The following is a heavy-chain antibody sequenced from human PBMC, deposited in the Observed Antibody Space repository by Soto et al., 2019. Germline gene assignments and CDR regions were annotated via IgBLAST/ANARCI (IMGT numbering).Heavy chain of an antibody. V-gene: IGHV4-31*03. CDR3: ARDRGSYGMDV. CDR1: GDSVSGGYY. Sequence: QVQLQESGPGLVKPSQTLSLTCTVSGDSVSGGYYWSWVRQRPRKGLEWIGYVSPIGTPYYSPSLSSRGSISIDTSKNLLSLEVRSVTGADTAVYYWARDRGSYGMDVWGQGTRVTVSS. CDR2: VSPIGTP. J-gene: IGHJ6*02.